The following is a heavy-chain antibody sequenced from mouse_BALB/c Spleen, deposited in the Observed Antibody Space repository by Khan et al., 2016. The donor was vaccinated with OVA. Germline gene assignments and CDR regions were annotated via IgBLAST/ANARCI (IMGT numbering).Heavy chain of an antibody. CDR2: INPNNAGT. Sequence: QVQLKQSGAELVKPGASVRLSCKSSGYTFTSYYLYWVKQRPGQGLEWIGDINPNNAGTNFNEKFKSKATLTVDKSYSTAYMQLRSLTSEDSAVYYCTRSGYGGFAYWGQGTLVTVSA. J-gene: IGHJ3*01. CDR1: GYTFTSYY. CDR3: TRSGYGGFAY. D-gene: IGHD1-1*02. V-gene: IGHV1S81*02.